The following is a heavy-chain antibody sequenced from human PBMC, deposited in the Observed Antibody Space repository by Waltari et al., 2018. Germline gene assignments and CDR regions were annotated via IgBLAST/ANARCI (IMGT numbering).Heavy chain of an antibody. J-gene: IGHJ4*02. V-gene: IGHV1-69*06. D-gene: IGHD2-2*01. CDR2: IIPIFGTA. CDR3: ACGVPAAAYFDY. CDR1: GYTFTSYG. Sequence: QVQLVQSGAEVTKPGSSVKVSCKASGYTFTSYGIRLVRQAPGQGLEWMGRIIPIFGTANYAQKFQGRVTITADKSTSTAYMELSSLRSEDTAVYYCACGVPAAAYFDYWGQGTLVTVSS.